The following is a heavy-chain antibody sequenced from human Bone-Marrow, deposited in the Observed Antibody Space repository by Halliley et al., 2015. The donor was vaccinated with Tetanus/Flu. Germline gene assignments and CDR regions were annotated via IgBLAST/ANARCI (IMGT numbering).Heavy chain of an antibody. Sequence: SLRLSCTASGFIFGDFAMDWVRQAPGKGLEWVGLIRSKAYGETADYAASVNGRFSISRDDSKTIAYLHMNSLNTEDTAVYYCTRHGPDFDGRRYFYDYWGQGTLVTVSS. V-gene: IGHV3-49*04. CDR2: IRSKAYGETA. CDR3: TRHGPDFDGRRYFYDY. J-gene: IGHJ4*02. CDR1: GFIFGDFA.